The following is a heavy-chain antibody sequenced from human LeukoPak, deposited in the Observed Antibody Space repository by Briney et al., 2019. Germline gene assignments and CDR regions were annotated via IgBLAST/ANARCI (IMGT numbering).Heavy chain of an antibody. CDR1: GFTFSSYA. V-gene: IGHV3-23*01. Sequence: GGSLRLSCAVSGFTFSSYAMRWVRQAPGKGPEWVSAVTGGGESTYYADSVKGRFTISRDNSKNTLYLQMNSLRAEDTAVYYCAKGSGSGSPYYLDYWGQGTLVTVSS. CDR2: VTGGGEST. CDR3: AKGSGSGSPYYLDY. D-gene: IGHD3-10*01. J-gene: IGHJ4*02.